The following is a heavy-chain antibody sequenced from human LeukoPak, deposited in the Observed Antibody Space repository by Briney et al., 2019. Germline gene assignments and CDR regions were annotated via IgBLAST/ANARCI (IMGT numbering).Heavy chain of an antibody. CDR1: GFTFSHYS. Sequence: GGSLRLSCAASGFTFSHYSMHWVRQAPGRGLEYVSAINSNGDDTYYVNSVKGRFTISRDNSKNTLYLQMGSLRTGDMAVYYCARDPGRSPDYWGQGTLVTVS. J-gene: IGHJ4*02. CDR2: INSNGDDT. V-gene: IGHV3-64*01. D-gene: IGHD1-26*01. CDR3: ARDPGRSPDY.